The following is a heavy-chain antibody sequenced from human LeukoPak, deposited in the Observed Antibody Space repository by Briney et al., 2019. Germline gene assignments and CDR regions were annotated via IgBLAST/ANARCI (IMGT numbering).Heavy chain of an antibody. CDR1: GFTFSSYA. J-gene: IGHJ1*01. V-gene: IGHV3-23*01. CDR3: AKDREVGPIAAAGYAEYFQH. Sequence: GGSLRLSCAASGFTFSSYAMSWVRQAPGKGLEWVSAISGSGGSTYYADSAKGRFTISRDNSKNTLYLQMNSLRAEDTAVYYCAKDREVGPIAAAGYAEYFQHWGQGTLVTVSS. D-gene: IGHD6-13*01. CDR2: ISGSGGST.